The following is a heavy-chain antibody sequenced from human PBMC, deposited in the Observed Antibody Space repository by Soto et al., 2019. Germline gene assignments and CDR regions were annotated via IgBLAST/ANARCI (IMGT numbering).Heavy chain of an antibody. CDR3: AKDGGAGSGGNGMDV. Sequence: EVQLLESGGGLVQPGGSLRLSCAASGFSFSSYAMSWVRQAPGKGLEWVSLISGSGASTYYADSVKGRFTISRDNSKNPLYLQMNTLRAEDTAVFYCAKDGGAGSGGNGMDVWGQGTMVTVSS. CDR1: GFSFSSYA. V-gene: IGHV3-23*01. D-gene: IGHD3-16*01. J-gene: IGHJ6*02. CDR2: ISGSGAST.